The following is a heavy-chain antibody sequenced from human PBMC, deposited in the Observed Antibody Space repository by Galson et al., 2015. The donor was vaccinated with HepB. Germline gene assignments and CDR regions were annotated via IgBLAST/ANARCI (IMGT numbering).Heavy chain of an antibody. CDR3: ARRNGDKRVRGDAFDI. CDR2: IIPILGIA. Sequence: SVKVSCKASGGTFSSYAISWVRQAPGQGLEWMGRIIPILGIANYAQKFQGRVTITADKSTSTAYMELSSLRSEDTAVYYCARRNGDKRVRGDAFDIWGQGTMVTVSS. D-gene: IGHD4-17*01. J-gene: IGHJ3*02. V-gene: IGHV1-69*04. CDR1: GGTFSSYA.